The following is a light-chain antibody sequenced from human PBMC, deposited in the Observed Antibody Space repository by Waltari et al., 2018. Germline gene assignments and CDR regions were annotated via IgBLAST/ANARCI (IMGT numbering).Light chain of an antibody. CDR3: QQRSKSPLA. CDR1: QPVSSY. V-gene: IGKV3-11*01. Sequence: EIVLTQSPATLSLSPGERATLSCRASQPVSSYLAWYQQKPGQAPRLLIYDASNRATGIPARFSGSWSGTDFTLTISSLEPEDFAVYYCQQRSKSPLAFGGGTKVEIK. CDR2: DAS. J-gene: IGKJ4*01.